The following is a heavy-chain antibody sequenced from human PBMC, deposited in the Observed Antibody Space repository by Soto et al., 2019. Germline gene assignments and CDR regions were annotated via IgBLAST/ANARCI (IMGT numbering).Heavy chain of an antibody. V-gene: IGHV1-69*13. J-gene: IGHJ6*02. Sequence: SEEVSFKSSGGTFISHSINWVRQAPGQGLEWMGGIIPIFGPANFAKKFQGRVTITADGSTTTAYMELSTLTSEDTAVYYCATGSFTSTGGRIGYHYNAMDVWGQGTTVTVSS. CDR3: ATGSFTSTGGRIGYHYNAMDV. CDR2: IIPIFGPA. CDR1: GGTFISHS. D-gene: IGHD1-1*01.